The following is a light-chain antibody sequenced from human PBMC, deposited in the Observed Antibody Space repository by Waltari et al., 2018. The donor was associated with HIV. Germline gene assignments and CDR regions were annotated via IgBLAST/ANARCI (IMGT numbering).Light chain of an antibody. CDR3: SSYTVFSTRV. V-gene: IGLV2-14*01. Sequence: QSALTQPASVSGSPGQSITISCTGTSSDVGCYNYVSWYRQNPGEAPKLIIFEVFNRPSGISNRFSGSKSGNTASLTISGLQADDEATYYCSSYTVFSTRVFGGGTDLTVL. J-gene: IGLJ3*02. CDR1: SSDVGCYNY. CDR2: EVF.